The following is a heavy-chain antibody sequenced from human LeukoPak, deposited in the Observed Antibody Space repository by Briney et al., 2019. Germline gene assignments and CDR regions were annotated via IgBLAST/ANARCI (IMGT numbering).Heavy chain of an antibody. CDR3: TARRQDGC. CDR2: IKSKIDGGTI. V-gene: IGHV3-15*01. CDR1: GFTFSDAW. J-gene: IGHJ4*02. D-gene: IGHD6-25*01. Sequence: GGSLRLSCVGSGFTFSDAWISWVRQAPGKGLEWVGRIKSKIDGGTIDYAAPVKGRFTISRDDSRNTLYLQMNSLKTEDTAVYYCTARRQDGCWGQGTLVTVS.